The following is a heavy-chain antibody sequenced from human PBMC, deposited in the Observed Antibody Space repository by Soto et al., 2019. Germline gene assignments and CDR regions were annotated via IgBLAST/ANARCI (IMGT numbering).Heavy chain of an antibody. Sequence: QVQLVQSGAEVKNPGASVKVSCKASGYTFTRYGIGWARQAPGQGLEWMGWINTYNGNTNYAQNVQGRVTLTTDTSXNTAYMELRSLRSNDTAIYYCAMVDVYVTPSPQDVWGQGTTVIVSS. CDR2: INTYNGNT. J-gene: IGHJ6*02. CDR3: AMVDVYVTPSPQDV. V-gene: IGHV1-18*01. D-gene: IGHD3-16*01. CDR1: GYTFTRYG.